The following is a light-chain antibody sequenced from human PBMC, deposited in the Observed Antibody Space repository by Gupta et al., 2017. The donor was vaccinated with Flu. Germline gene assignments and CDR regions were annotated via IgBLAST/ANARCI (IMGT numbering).Light chain of an antibody. CDR2: CAS. CDR3: QQPKSFPKT. V-gene: IGKV1-9*01. Sequence: PPFQCASVGDRVTNTVLASQGISNYLAWYQQKPGKAPKLLIYCASAWKTGVPSRFSGSGSVTEFTLTISSLQPEDFAAYYCQQPKSFPKTFGQGTKVEIK. CDR1: QGISNY. J-gene: IGKJ1*01.